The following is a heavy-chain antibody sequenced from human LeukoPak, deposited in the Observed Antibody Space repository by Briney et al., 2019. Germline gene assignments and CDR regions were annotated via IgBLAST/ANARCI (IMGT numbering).Heavy chain of an antibody. CDR1: GGSISSSSYY. CDR2: IYYSGST. D-gene: IGHD2-2*01. CDR3: ARGSYCSSTSCYEYYFDY. J-gene: IGHJ4*02. Sequence: SETLSLTCTVSGGSISSSSYYWGWIRQPPGKGLEWIGSIYYSGSTYYNPSLKRRITISVDTSKNQFSLKLSSVTAADTAVYYCARGSYCSSTSCYEYYFDYWGQGTLVTVSS. V-gene: IGHV4-39*01.